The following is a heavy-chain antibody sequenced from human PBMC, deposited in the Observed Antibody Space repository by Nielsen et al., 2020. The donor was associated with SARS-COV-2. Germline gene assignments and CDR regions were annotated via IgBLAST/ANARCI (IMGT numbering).Heavy chain of an antibody. J-gene: IGHJ4*02. CDR1: GFIFKTYA. CDR2: ISHDGDDE. Sequence: GGSLRLSCAASGFIFKTYAMHWVRQAPGKGLEWVAVISHDGDDEYYTDSVKGRFTISRDNSKNTLYLQMRSLRPEDTAVYYCARDLWNQLINAALTFDSGGQGTLVSVSS. D-gene: IGHD1-14*01. CDR3: ARDLWNQLINAALTFDS. V-gene: IGHV3-30-3*01.